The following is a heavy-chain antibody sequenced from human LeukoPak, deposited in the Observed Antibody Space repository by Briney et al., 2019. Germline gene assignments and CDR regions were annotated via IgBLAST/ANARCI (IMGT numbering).Heavy chain of an antibody. J-gene: IGHJ6*03. CDR3: ARSPPLTPTFYYYYYMDV. Sequence: ASVTVSCKASGYTFTSYGISWVRQAPGQGLEWMGWISAYNGNTNYAQKLQGRVTMTTDTSTSTAYMELRSLRSDDTALYYCARSPPLTPTFYYYYYMDVWGKGTTVTVSS. CDR1: GYTFTSYG. D-gene: IGHD2/OR15-2a*01. V-gene: IGHV1-18*01. CDR2: ISAYNGNT.